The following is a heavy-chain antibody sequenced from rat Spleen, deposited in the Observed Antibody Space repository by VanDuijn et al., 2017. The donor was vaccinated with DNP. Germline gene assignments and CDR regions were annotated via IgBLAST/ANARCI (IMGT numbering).Heavy chain of an antibody. J-gene: IGHJ2*01. D-gene: IGHD1-11*01. CDR3: ARHPSSGGSNYFDY. CDR1: GFTFSNYG. V-gene: IGHV5S13*01. Sequence: EVQLVESGGGLVQPGRSLKLSCAASGFTFSNYGMAWVRQAPTRGLEWVASINAGGGNTFYRDSVKGRFTFSRDNAKNTQYLQMDSLRSEDTATYYCARHPSSGGSNYFDYWGQGVMVTVSS. CDR2: INAGGGNT.